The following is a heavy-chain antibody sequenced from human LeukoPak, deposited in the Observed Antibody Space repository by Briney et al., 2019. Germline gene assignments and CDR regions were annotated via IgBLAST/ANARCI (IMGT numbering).Heavy chain of an antibody. V-gene: IGHV1-18*01. Sequence: VASVKVSCKASGYTFTSYGISRVRQAPGQGLEWMGWISAYNGNTNYAQKLQGRVTMTTDTSTSTAYMELRSLRSDDTAVYYCARYEALPVTTVFGDYWGQGTLVTVSS. D-gene: IGHD4-17*01. CDR2: ISAYNGNT. CDR3: ARYEALPVTTVFGDY. CDR1: GYTFTSYG. J-gene: IGHJ4*02.